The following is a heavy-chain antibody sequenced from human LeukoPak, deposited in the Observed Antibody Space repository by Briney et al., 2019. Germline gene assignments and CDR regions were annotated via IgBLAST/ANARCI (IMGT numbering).Heavy chain of an antibody. CDR3: ARDYSKNAYPYYFDY. J-gene: IGHJ4*02. CDR1: GGSISSFY. V-gene: IGHV4-4*07. D-gene: IGHD2-21*01. Sequence: PSETLSLTCTVSGGSISSFYWNWIRQPAGKGLEWIGRIYTSGNANYNPSLKSRVTMSVDTSKNQFSLTLNSVTAADTAVYYCARDYSKNAYPYYFDYWGQGTLVTVSS. CDR2: IYTSGNA.